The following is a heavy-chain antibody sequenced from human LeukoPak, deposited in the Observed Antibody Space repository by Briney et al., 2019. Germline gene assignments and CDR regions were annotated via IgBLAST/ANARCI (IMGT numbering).Heavy chain of an antibody. CDR2: ISGYNGDT. Sequence: GASVKVSCKTSPYTFTSFGISWVRQAPGQGLEWMGWISGYNGDTSHAQNLQGRVTMTTDASTATAYMELRSLRSDDTAVYYCARLNWDQNYVDVWGTGTTVTVSS. CDR1: PYTFTSFG. D-gene: IGHD1-26*01. CDR3: ARLNWDQNYVDV. V-gene: IGHV1-18*01. J-gene: IGHJ6*03.